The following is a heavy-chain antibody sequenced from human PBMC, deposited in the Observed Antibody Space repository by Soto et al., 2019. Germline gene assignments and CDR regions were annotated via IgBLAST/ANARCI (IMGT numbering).Heavy chain of an antibody. D-gene: IGHD2-15*01. CDR1: GFTFSSYG. J-gene: IGHJ6*02. CDR3: ARAVVVGLTKSPGMDV. Sequence: GGSLRLSCAASGFTFSSYGMHWVRQAPGKGLEWVAVIWYDGSNKYYADSVKGRFTISRDNSKNTLYLQMNSLRAEDTAVYYCARAVVVGLTKSPGMDVWGQGTTVTVSS. V-gene: IGHV3-33*01. CDR2: IWYDGSNK.